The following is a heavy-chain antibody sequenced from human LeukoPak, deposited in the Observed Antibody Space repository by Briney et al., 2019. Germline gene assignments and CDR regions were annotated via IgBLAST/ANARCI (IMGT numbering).Heavy chain of an antibody. D-gene: IGHD3-10*01. Sequence: PSETLSLTCTVSGGSISSGGYYWSWIRQHPGKGLEWIGYIYHSGSTYYNPSLKSRVTISVDTSKNQFSLKLSSVTAADTAVYYCARGPRRPDYYYGSGSPPGFPGFDPWGQGTLVTVSS. J-gene: IGHJ5*02. CDR2: IYHSGST. CDR3: ARGPRRPDYYYGSGSPPGFPGFDP. V-gene: IGHV4-31*03. CDR1: GGSISSGGYY.